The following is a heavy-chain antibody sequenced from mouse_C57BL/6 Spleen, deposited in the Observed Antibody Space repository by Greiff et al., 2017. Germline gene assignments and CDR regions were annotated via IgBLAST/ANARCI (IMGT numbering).Heavy chain of an antibody. CDR3: ARRDGYYVGWFAY. D-gene: IGHD2-3*01. CDR1: GYSITSGYD. Sequence: ESGPGMVKPSQSLSLTCTVTGYSITSGYDWHWIRHFPGNKLEWMGYISYSGSTNYNPSLKSRISITHDTSKNHFFLKLNSVTTEDTATYYCARRDGYYVGWFAYWGQGTLVTVSA. V-gene: IGHV3-1*01. J-gene: IGHJ3*01. CDR2: ISYSGST.